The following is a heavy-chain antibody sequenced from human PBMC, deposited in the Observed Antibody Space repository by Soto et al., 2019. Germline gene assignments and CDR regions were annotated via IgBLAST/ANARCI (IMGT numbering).Heavy chain of an antibody. D-gene: IGHD2-15*01. J-gene: IGHJ4*02. Sequence: QVQLQQWGAGLLKPSETLSLTCAVYGGSFRGYYWSWIRQPPGKGLEWIGEINHSGSTNYNPSLKSRVTISVDTSKNQFSLKLSSVTAADTAVYYCASGVCSGGSCYSYFDYWGQGTLVTVSS. CDR3: ASGVCSGGSCYSYFDY. V-gene: IGHV4-34*01. CDR2: INHSGST. CDR1: GGSFRGYY.